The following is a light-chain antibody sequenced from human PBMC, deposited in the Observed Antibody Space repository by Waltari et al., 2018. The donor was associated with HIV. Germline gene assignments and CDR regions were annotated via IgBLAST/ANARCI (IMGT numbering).Light chain of an antibody. CDR3: LLSYAGARPVI. V-gene: IGLV2-8*01. CDR2: EVF. Sequence: QSALTQPPSASGSPGQSVTISCPGKASDVGAYNYVSWYQQHPGKPPKLIIYEVFKRPSGVPDRFSGSKSGNTASLTVSGLQAEDEAKYYCLLSYAGARPVIFGGGTQLTVL. CDR1: ASDVGAYNY. J-gene: IGLJ2*01.